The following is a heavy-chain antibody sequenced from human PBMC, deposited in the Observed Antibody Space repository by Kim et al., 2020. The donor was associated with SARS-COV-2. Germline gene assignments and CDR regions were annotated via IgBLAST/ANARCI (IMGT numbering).Heavy chain of an antibody. CDR1: GFTFSSYA. Sequence: GGSLRLSCAASGFTFSSYAMSWVRQAPGKGLEWVSAISGSGGSTYYADSVKGRFTISRDNSKKTLYLQMNSLRAEDTAVYYCAKDGVVYYYDSSGYLAAEYFQHWGQGTLVTVSS. V-gene: IGHV3-23*01. D-gene: IGHD3-22*01. J-gene: IGHJ1*01. CDR2: ISGSGGST. CDR3: AKDGVVYYYDSSGYLAAEYFQH.